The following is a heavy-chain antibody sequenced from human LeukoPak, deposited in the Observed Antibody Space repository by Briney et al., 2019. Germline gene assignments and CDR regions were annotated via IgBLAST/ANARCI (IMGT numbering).Heavy chain of an antibody. V-gene: IGHV4-59*01. J-gene: IGHJ4*02. CDR3: ARETCSGGSCFQFDF. Sequence: PSETLSLTCTGAGDSISNYYWSWIRQSPGKGLEGIGYIYYSGSTNYNPSLKSRVTISVDTSKNQFSLKLSSVTAADTAVYYCARETCSGGSCFQFDFWGPGTLVTVSS. D-gene: IGHD2-15*01. CDR1: GDSISNYY. CDR2: IYYSGST.